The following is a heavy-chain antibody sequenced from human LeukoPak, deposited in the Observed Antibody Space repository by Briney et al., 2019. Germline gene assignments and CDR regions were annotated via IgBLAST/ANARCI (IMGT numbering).Heavy chain of an antibody. V-gene: IGHV3-23*01. CDR1: GFTLRSYV. J-gene: IGHJ4*02. D-gene: IGHD2-2*01. Sequence: PGGSLRLSCVASGFTLRSYVMNWVRQTPGKGLEWVSSISGSGDSTFYADSVKGRFTISRDNSKSTLYLQMNSLRPEDTAVYYCAKDLEKIIATALLDYWGQGTLVTVSS. CDR3: AKDLEKIIATALLDY. CDR2: ISGSGDST.